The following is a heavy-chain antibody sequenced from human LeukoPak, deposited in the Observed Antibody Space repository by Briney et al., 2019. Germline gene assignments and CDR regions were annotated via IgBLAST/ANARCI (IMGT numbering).Heavy chain of an antibody. Sequence: ASVKVSCKASGYSFIDYPMHWVRQAPGQGLEWMGRINSNSGGTNYAQNFQGRVTMTRDTSINTVYMEVSGLTSDDTAVYYCARGGSGSGYLYYFDYWGQGTLVSVSS. J-gene: IGHJ4*02. CDR2: INSNSGGT. CDR3: ARGGSGSGYLYYFDY. V-gene: IGHV1-2*06. D-gene: IGHD3-10*01. CDR1: GYSFIDYP.